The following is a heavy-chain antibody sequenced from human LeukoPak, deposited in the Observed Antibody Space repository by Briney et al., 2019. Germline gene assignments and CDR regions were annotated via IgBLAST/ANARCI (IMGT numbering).Heavy chain of an antibody. CDR3: AKGSDTLTGYDAFDI. CDR1: GFTVSSNY. J-gene: IGHJ3*02. D-gene: IGHD3-9*01. Sequence: GGSLRLSCAASGFTVSSNYMSWVRQAPGKGLEWVSVIYSGGGTYYADSVKGRFTISRDNSKNMLYLQMNSLRAEDTAVYYCAKGSDTLTGYDAFDIWGQGTMVTVSS. CDR2: IYSGGGT. V-gene: IGHV3-53*01.